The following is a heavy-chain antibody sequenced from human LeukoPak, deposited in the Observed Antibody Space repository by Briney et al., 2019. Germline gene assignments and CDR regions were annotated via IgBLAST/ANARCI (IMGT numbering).Heavy chain of an antibody. D-gene: IGHD2-15*01. J-gene: IGHJ5*02. V-gene: IGHV4-59*01. CDR2: IYYSGST. Sequence: SETLSLTCTVSGGSISSYYWSWIRQPPGKGLEWIGYIYYSGSTNYNPSLKSRVTISVDTSKNQFSLKLSSVTAADTAVYYCSIGGGRDWFDPWGQGTLVTVSS. CDR1: GGSISSYY. CDR3: SIGGGRDWFDP.